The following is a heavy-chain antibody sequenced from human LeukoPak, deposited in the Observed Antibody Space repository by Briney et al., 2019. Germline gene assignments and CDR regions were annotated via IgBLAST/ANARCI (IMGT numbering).Heavy chain of an antibody. D-gene: IGHD5-18*01. Sequence: GASVKVSCKAPGYTFTGYYMHWVRQAPGQGLEWMGWINPNSGGTNYAQKFQGRVTMTRDTSISTAYMELSRLRSDDTAVYYCARDVGYSYGLFDYWGQGTLVTVSS. V-gene: IGHV1-2*02. CDR2: INPNSGGT. J-gene: IGHJ4*02. CDR1: GYTFTGYY. CDR3: ARDVGYSYGLFDY.